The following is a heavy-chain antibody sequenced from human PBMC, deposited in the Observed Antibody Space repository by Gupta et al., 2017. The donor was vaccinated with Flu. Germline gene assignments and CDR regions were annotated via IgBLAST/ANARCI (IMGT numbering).Heavy chain of an antibody. V-gene: IGHV3-21*01. J-gene: IGHJ2*01. CDR3: AREGYCNSTGCYTGGYWYFDL. Sequence: EWGSSVSSSSNYIFYADSVKGRFTISRDNAKNSLYLQMNSLRAEDTAVYYCAREGYCNSTGCYTGGYWYFDLWGRGTLVTVSS. D-gene: IGHD2-2*02. CDR2: VSSSSNYI.